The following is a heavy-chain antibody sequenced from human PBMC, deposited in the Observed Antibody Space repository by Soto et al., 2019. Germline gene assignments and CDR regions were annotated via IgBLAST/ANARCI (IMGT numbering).Heavy chain of an antibody. D-gene: IGHD5-18*01. J-gene: IGHJ4*02. CDR2: IYYSGST. CDR3: ARGGGYSYGYTPRFDY. CDR1: GGSISSYY. V-gene: IGHV4-59*01. Sequence: SETLSLTCTVSGGSISSYYWSWIRQPPGKGLEWIGYIYYSGSTNYNPSLKSRVTISVDTSKNRFSLKLSSVTAADTAVYYCARGGGYSYGYTPRFDYWGQGTLVTVSS.